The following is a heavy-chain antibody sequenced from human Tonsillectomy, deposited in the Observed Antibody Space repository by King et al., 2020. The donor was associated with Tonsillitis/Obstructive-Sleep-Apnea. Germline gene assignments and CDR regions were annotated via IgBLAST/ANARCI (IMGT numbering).Heavy chain of an antibody. J-gene: IGHJ5*02. Sequence: VQLVESGGGVVQPGRSLRLSCAASGFTFRSYAMHWVRQAPGKGLEWVAVISYDGSNKYYADSVKGRFTISRDNSKNTVYLQINSLRAEDTAVYYCANFAPFDPWGQGTLVTVSS. CDR2: ISYDGSNK. CDR1: GFTFRSYA. V-gene: IGHV3-30*01. D-gene: IGHD3-9*01. CDR3: ANFAPFDP.